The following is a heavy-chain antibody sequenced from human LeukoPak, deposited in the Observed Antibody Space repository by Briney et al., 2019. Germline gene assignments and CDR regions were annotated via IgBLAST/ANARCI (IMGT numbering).Heavy chain of an antibody. CDR1: GGSISSGGYY. Sequence: SQTLSLTCTVSGGSISSGGYYWSWIRQHPGKGLEWIGYIYYSGSTYYNPSLKSRVTISVDTSKNQFSLKLSSVTAADTAVYYCARVPPAYYYDSSGYYYEDGRSLYYFDYWGQGTLVTVSS. CDR3: ARVPPAYYYDSSGYYYEDGRSLYYFDY. J-gene: IGHJ4*02. V-gene: IGHV4-31*03. D-gene: IGHD3-22*01. CDR2: IYYSGST.